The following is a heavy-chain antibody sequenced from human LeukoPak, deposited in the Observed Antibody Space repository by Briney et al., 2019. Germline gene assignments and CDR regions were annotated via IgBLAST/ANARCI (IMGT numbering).Heavy chain of an antibody. D-gene: IGHD3-9*01. CDR3: ARDYDILTGYYPFDY. CDR1: GYTFTGYY. Sequence: GASVKVSCKASGYTFTGYYMHWVRQAPGQGLEWMGWINPNSGGTNYAQKFQGRVTMTRDTSISTAYMELSRLRSDDTAVYYCARDYDILTGYYPFDYWGQGTLVTVSS. J-gene: IGHJ4*02. V-gene: IGHV1-2*02. CDR2: INPNSGGT.